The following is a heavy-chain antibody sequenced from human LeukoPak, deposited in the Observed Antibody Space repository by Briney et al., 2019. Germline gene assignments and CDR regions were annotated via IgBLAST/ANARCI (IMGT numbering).Heavy chain of an antibody. CDR2: IYYSGST. D-gene: IGHD1-1*01. V-gene: IGHV4-59*01. CDR1: GGSISSYY. CDR3: ARGRVSSSTWYSTYYYYFYMDV. J-gene: IGHJ6*03. Sequence: SETLSLTCTVSGGSISSYYWSWIRQPPGKGLEWIGYIYYSGSTNYNPSLKSRITMSVDTSKNQFSLNLSSVTAADTAVYFCARGRVSSSTWYSTYYYYFYMDVWGKGTTVTVSS.